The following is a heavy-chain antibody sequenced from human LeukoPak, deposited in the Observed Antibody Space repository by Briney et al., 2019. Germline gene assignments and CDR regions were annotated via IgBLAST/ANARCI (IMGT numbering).Heavy chain of an antibody. J-gene: IGHJ3*02. Sequence: PSETLSLTCTVSGDSLSSSIYFSARIRQPPGKSLEWIGSIYHSGITHYNPSLKSPVTISVDTSKNQFSLKLSSVTAADTAVYYCARSRCCGTNSCLYAACDIWGQGTMVTVSS. CDR3: ARSRCCGTNSCLYAACDI. V-gene: IGHV4-39*01. CDR1: GDSLSSSIYF. D-gene: IGHD2-2*01. CDR2: IYHSGIT.